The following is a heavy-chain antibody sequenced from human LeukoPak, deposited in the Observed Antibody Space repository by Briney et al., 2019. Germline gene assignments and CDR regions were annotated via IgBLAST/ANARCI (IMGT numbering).Heavy chain of an antibody. Sequence: PGGSLRLSCAASGFTFSSYVMNWVRQAPGKGLEWVSYISSSGSTIYYVDSVKGRFTISRDNAKNSVYLQMNSLRAEDTALYSCARGSGSSWYFYFDYWGQGTLVTVS. CDR2: ISSSGSTI. D-gene: IGHD6-13*01. CDR1: GFTFSSYV. J-gene: IGHJ4*02. V-gene: IGHV3-48*03. CDR3: ARGSGSSWYFYFDY.